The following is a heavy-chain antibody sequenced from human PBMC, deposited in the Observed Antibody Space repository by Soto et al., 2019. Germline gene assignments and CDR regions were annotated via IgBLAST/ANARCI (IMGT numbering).Heavy chain of an antibody. CDR2: IYYSGST. CDR3: ARARGYSYGYDY. CDR1: GGSISSYY. V-gene: IGHV4-59*01. D-gene: IGHD5-18*01. J-gene: IGHJ4*02. Sequence: PSETLSLTCTVSGGSISSYYWSWIRQPPGKGLEWIGYIYYSGSTNYNPSLKSRVTISVDTSKNQFSLKLSSVTAADTAVYYCARARGYSYGYDYWGQGTLVTVPQ.